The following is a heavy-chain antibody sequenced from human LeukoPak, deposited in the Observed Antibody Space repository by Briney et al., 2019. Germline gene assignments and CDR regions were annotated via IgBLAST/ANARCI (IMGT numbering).Heavy chain of an antibody. CDR1: GFTFSSYS. CDR3: ATLGYYSYYFDY. Sequence: PGGSLRLSCAASGFTFSSYSMNWVRQAPGKGLEWVANIKQDGSEKYYVDSVKGRFTISRDNAKNSLYLQMNSLRAEDTAVYYCATLGYYSYYFDYWGQGTLVTVSS. J-gene: IGHJ4*02. CDR2: IKQDGSEK. D-gene: IGHD3-16*01. V-gene: IGHV3-7*05.